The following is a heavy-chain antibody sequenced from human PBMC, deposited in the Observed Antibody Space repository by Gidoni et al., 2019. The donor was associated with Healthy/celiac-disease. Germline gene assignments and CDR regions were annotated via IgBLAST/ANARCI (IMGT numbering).Heavy chain of an antibody. CDR3: AKGHYGMDV. J-gene: IGHJ6*02. Sequence: QVQLQESGPGLVKPSQTLSLTCTVSGGSISSGSYYWSWIRQPAGKGLEWSGRIYPSGSTNYNPSLKSRVNISVDTSKNQFALKLSSVTAADTAVYYCAKGHYGMDVWGQGTTVTVSS. CDR1: GGSISSGSYY. CDR2: IYPSGST. V-gene: IGHV4-61*02.